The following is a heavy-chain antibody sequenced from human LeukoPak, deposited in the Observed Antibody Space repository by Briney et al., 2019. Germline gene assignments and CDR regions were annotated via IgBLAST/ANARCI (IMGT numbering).Heavy chain of an antibody. J-gene: IGHJ6*02. Sequence: GGSLRLSCATSGFALSSHGMHWVRQAPGKGPEWVSFISDQGRNRYYADSVKGRSTISRDNSKNTVLLQMNSLRVEDTAKYYCARDLRDDYFFAKVMDVWGQGTSVIVSS. CDR1: GFALSSHG. D-gene: IGHD4/OR15-4a*01. CDR2: ISDQGRNR. V-gene: IGHV3-30*03. CDR3: ARDLRDDYFFAKVMDV.